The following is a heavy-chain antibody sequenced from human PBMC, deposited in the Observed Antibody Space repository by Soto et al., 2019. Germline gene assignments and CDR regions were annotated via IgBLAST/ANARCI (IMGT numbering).Heavy chain of an antibody. Sequence: SETLSLTCSVSGDSTNSRNYFWAWIRQPPGKELEWIGSINYSGTTYYNAHLKSRVAASIDSSNNQFSLKLTSVTAEDKALYFCARINLVYSTSAFESWGPRTLVT. CDR3: ARINLVYSTSAFES. D-gene: IGHD2-2*01. CDR2: INYSGTT. CDR1: GDSTNSRNYF. V-gene: IGHV4-39*01. J-gene: IGHJ4*02.